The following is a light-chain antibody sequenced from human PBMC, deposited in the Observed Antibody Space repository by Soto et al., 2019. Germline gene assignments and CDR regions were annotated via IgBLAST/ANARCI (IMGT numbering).Light chain of an antibody. CDR3: QSYDSSLSGWV. V-gene: IGLV1-40*01. CDR1: SSNIGAGYD. CDR2: GNS. Sequence: VLTQPPSVSGAPGQRVTISCTGSSSNIGAGYDVHWYQQLPGTAPKLLISGNSNRPSGVPDRFSGSKSGTSASLAITGLQAEDEADYYCQSYDSSLSGWVFGGGTKLTVL. J-gene: IGLJ3*02.